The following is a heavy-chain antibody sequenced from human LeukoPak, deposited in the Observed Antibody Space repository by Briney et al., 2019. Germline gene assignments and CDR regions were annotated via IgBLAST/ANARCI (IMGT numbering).Heavy chain of an antibody. CDR3: ARGGGTNYYYYMDV. D-gene: IGHD4-23*01. CDR1: GGSISSGGYY. V-gene: IGHV4-30-2*01. Sequence: PSQTLSLTCTVSGGSISSGGYYWSWIRQPPGKGLEWIGYIYHSGSTYYNPSLKSRVTISVDRSKNQFSLKLSSVTAADTAVYYCARGGGTNYYYYMDVWGKGTTVTVSS. J-gene: IGHJ6*03. CDR2: IYHSGST.